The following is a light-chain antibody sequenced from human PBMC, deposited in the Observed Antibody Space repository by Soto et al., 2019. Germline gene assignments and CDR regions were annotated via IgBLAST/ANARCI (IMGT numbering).Light chain of an antibody. Sequence: DIQMTQSPSTLSASVGDRVTISCRASQSVGSWLAWYQQKPGKAPKCLIYDASTLESGVPSRFSGSGSGTECTLTISSLQHDDFATYYCQQYDNYPLTFGGGTQVEI. CDR3: QQYDNYPLT. CDR2: DAS. J-gene: IGKJ4*01. V-gene: IGKV1-5*01. CDR1: QSVGSW.